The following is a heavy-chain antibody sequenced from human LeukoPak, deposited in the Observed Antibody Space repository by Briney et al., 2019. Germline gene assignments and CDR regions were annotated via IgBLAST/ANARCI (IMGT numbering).Heavy chain of an antibody. D-gene: IGHD5-12*01. J-gene: IGHJ4*02. Sequence: GGSLRLSCAASGFTFSNYWMHGVRQAPGKGLVWVSRISSDGSSTSYADSVKGRFTISRDNAKNTLYLQMNSLRAEDTAVYYCARTAYSDYSLGFWGQGTLVTVSS. CDR2: ISSDGSST. CDR1: GFTFSNYW. CDR3: ARTAYSDYSLGF. V-gene: IGHV3-74*01.